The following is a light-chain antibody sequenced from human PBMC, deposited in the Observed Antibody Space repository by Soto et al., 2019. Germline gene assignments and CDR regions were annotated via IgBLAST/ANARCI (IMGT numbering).Light chain of an antibody. CDR2: GAS. Sequence: EIVMTQSPATLSVSPGERVTLSCRASQSVSIDLAWYQQKPGQAPRLLIYGASSRATGIPDRFSGSGSGTDFTLTISRLEPEDFAVYYCQQYGSSPPITFGGGTKVDIK. CDR1: QSVSID. J-gene: IGKJ4*01. V-gene: IGKV3-20*01. CDR3: QQYGSSPPIT.